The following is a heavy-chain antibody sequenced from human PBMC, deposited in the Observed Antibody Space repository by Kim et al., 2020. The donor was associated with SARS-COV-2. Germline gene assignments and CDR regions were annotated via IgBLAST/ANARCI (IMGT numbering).Heavy chain of an antibody. Sequence: NYNPSLKSRVTISVDTSKNQFSLKLSSVTAADTAVYYCARHGYSSTYDDYWGQGTLVTVSS. D-gene: IGHD6-13*01. CDR3: ARHGYSSTYDDY. V-gene: IGHV4-59*08. J-gene: IGHJ4*02.